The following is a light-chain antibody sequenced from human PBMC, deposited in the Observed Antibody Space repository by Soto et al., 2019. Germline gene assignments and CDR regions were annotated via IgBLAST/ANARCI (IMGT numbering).Light chain of an antibody. CDR2: GAS. Sequence: EIVLTQSPGTLSLSPGERATLSCRSSQSVSSAYLAWYQQKPGQAPRLLXSGASSRATGIPDRFSGSGSGTDFTLTISRLEPEDFAVYYCQQCGSSPPITFGQGTRLEIK. CDR1: QSVSSAY. V-gene: IGKV3-20*01. CDR3: QQCGSSPPIT. J-gene: IGKJ5*01.